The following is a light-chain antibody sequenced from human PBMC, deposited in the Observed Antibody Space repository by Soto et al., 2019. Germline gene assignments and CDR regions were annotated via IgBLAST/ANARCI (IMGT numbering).Light chain of an antibody. J-gene: IGKJ5*01. Sequence: EIVLTQSPGTLSLSPGERATLSWRASQTVSSNYLAWCQQRPGQAPRLLIYGASTRAAGIPDRFSGSGSGTDFTLTITRLEPEDSAVYFCQQYTGPPTTFGQGTRLEIK. CDR1: QTVSSNY. V-gene: IGKV3-20*01. CDR2: GAS. CDR3: QQYTGPPTT.